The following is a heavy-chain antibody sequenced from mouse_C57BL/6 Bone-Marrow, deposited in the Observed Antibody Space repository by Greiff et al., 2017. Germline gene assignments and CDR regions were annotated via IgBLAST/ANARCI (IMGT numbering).Heavy chain of an antibody. CDR2: FYPRSGNT. Sequence: QVQLQQSGAELARPGASVKLSCKASGYTFTSYGISWVKQRTGQGLEWIGEFYPRSGNTYYNEKFKGKATLTADKSSSTAYMELRSLTSEDSAVYFCARYGPDYYGSSYWYFDVWGTGTTVTVSS. V-gene: IGHV1-81*01. CDR3: ARYGPDYYGSSYWYFDV. CDR1: GYTFTSYG. J-gene: IGHJ1*03. D-gene: IGHD1-1*01.